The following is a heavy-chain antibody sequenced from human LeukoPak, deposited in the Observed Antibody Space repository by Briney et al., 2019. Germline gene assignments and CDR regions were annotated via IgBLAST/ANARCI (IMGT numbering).Heavy chain of an antibody. CDR1: GFTFSNYW. CDR3: ARWDDGY. Sequence: GGSLRLSCAASGFTFSNYWMHWVRQAPGKGLEWVSYISSSGGTIYYADSVRGRFTISRDNAKNSLYLQMSSLRAEDTAVYYCARWDDGYWGQGTLVIVSS. V-gene: IGHV3-48*04. J-gene: IGHJ4*02. D-gene: IGHD1-26*01. CDR2: ISSSGGTI.